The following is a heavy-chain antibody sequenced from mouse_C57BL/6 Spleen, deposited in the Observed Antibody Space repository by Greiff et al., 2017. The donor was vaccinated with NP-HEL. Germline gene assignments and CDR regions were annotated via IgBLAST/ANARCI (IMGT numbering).Heavy chain of an antibody. CDR1: GYAFSSYW. Sequence: VQLQQSGAELVKPGASVKISCKASGYAFSSYWMNWVKQRPGKGLEWIGQIYPGDGDTNYNGKFKGKATLTADKSSSTAYMQLSSLTSEDSAVYFCAREGLNYYGSSYWYFDVWGTGTTVTVSS. V-gene: IGHV1-80*01. CDR2: IYPGDGDT. CDR3: AREGLNYYGSSYWYFDV. J-gene: IGHJ1*03. D-gene: IGHD1-1*01.